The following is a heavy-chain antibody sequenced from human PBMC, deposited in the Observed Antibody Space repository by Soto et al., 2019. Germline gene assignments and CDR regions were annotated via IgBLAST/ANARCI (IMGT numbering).Heavy chain of an antibody. CDR3: VFGVWNQYFFDY. D-gene: IGHD1-1*01. J-gene: IGHJ4*02. Sequence: QVQVVESGGGVVPPGESLRLSCVVSGLTFTSYSMHWVRQAPGKGLEWVATFWYDASDKTYADSVEGRFTISRNPARGTLFLQLDSLRVEDTAMYYCVFGVWNQYFFDYWGQEIPVTVSS. CDR1: GLTFTSYS. CDR2: FWYDASDK. V-gene: IGHV3-33*01.